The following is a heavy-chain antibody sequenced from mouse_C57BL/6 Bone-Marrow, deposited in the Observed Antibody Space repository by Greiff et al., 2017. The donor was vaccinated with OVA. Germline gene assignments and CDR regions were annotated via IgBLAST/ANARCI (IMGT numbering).Heavy chain of an antibody. CDR2: ILPGSGRT. CDR3: ADYGSSYAPYWYFDV. V-gene: IGHV1-9*01. D-gene: IGHD1-1*01. Sequence: QVQLQQSGAELMKPGASVKLSCKATGYTFTGYWIEWVKQRPGHGLEWIGEILPGSGRTNYNEKFKGKATFTADTSSNTAYMQLSSLTTEDSSIYYCADYGSSYAPYWYFDVWGTGTTVTVSS. CDR1: GYTFTGYW. J-gene: IGHJ1*03.